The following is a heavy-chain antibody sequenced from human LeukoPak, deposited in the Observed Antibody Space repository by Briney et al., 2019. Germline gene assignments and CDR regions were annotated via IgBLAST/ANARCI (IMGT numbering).Heavy chain of an antibody. CDR2: INHSGST. CDR1: GGSFSGYY. V-gene: IGHV4-34*01. D-gene: IGHD3-10*01. CDR3: ARGSLWFGLYFDY. Sequence: SETLSLTCAVYGGSFSGYYWSWIRQPPRKGLEWIGEINHSGSTNYSPSLKSRVTISVDTSKNQFSLKLSSVTAADTAVYYCARGSLWFGLYFDYWGQGTLVTVSS. J-gene: IGHJ4*02.